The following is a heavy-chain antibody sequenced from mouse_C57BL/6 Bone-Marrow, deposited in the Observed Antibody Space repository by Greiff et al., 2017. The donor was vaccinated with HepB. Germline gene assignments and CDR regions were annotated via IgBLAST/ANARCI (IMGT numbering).Heavy chain of an antibody. CDR3: ALDSSGYLDY. Sequence: EVHLVESGGGLVKPGGSLKLSCAASGFTFSSYAMSWVRQTPEKRLEWVATISDGGSYTYYPDNVKGRFTISRDNAKNNLYLQMSHLKSEDTAMYYCALDSSGYLDYWGQGTTLTVSS. J-gene: IGHJ2*01. D-gene: IGHD3-2*02. V-gene: IGHV5-4*01. CDR1: GFTFSSYA. CDR2: ISDGGSYT.